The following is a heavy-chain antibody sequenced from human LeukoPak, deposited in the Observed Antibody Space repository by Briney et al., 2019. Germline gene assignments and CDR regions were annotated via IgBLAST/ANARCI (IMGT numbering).Heavy chain of an antibody. CDR1: GGSISSGDYY. CDR3: ARDLPTYYYGSGSYYDY. V-gene: IGHV4-61*02. D-gene: IGHD3-10*01. CDR2: IYTSGST. J-gene: IGHJ4*02. Sequence: SETLSLTCTVSGGSISSGDYYWSWIRQPAGKGLEWIGRIYTSGSTNYNPSLKSRVTISVDTSKNQFSLKLSSVTAADAAVYYCARDLPTYYYGSGSYYDYWGQGTLVTVSS.